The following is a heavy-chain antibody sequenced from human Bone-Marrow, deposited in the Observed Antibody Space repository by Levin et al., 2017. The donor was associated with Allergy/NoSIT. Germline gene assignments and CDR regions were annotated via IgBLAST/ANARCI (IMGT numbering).Heavy chain of an antibody. CDR1: GYTFSDYY. V-gene: IGHV1-2*07. D-gene: IGHD3-10*01. Sequence: VASVKVSCKTSGYTFSDYYLHWIRQAPGQGPEWMGWILPSSGETKYALNFQTRVTLTTDTSINEAYMELSSLTTEDTAVYFCARDEGFRFPSWGQGTLVTVSS. J-gene: IGHJ4*02. CDR2: ILPSSGET. CDR3: ARDEGFRFPS.